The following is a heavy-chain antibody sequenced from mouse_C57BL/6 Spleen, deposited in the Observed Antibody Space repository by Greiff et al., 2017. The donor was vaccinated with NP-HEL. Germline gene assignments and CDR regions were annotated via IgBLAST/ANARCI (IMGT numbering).Heavy chain of an antibody. Sequence: VKLMESGPELVKPGASVKISCKASGYAFSSSWMNWVKQRPGKGLEWIGRIYPGDGDTNYNGKFKGKATLTADKSSSTAYMQLSSLTSEDSAVYFCARCYGNYDAMDYWGQGTSVTVSS. J-gene: IGHJ4*01. CDR2: IYPGDGDT. D-gene: IGHD2-1*01. V-gene: IGHV1-82*01. CDR3: ARCYGNYDAMDY. CDR1: GYAFSSSW.